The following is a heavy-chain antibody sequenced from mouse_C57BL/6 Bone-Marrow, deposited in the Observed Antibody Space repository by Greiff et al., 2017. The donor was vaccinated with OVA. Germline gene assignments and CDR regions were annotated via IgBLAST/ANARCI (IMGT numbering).Heavy chain of an antibody. CDR1: EYEFPSHD. Sequence: DVKLVESGGGLVQPGESLKLSCESNEYEFPSHDMSWVRKTPEKRLELVAAINSDGGSTYYPDTMERRFIISRDNTKKTLYLQMSSLRSEDTALYYCARRGSTIVRDAMDYWGQGTSVTVSS. CDR2: INSDGGST. V-gene: IGHV5-2*03. D-gene: IGHD2-5*01. J-gene: IGHJ4*01. CDR3: ARRGSTIVRDAMDY.